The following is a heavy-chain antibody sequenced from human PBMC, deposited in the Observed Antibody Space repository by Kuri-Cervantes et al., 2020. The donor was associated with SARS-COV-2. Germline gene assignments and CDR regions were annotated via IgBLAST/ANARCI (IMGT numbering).Heavy chain of an antibody. Sequence: GESLKISCAASGFTFSSYAMHWVRQAPGKGLEWVAVISYDGSNKYYADSVKGRFPISRDNSKNTLYLQMNSLRAEDTAVYYCAKEAIVGAYYFDYWGQGPLVTVSS. CDR2: ISYDGSNK. CDR3: AKEAIVGAYYFDY. CDR1: GFTFSSYA. D-gene: IGHD1-26*01. V-gene: IGHV3-30*04. J-gene: IGHJ4*02.